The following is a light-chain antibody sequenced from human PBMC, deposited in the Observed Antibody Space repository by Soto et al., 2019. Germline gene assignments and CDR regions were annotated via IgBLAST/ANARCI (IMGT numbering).Light chain of an antibody. Sequence: QSALAQPASVSGSPGQSITISCTGTSSDVGAYDFVSWYQQHPDKAPKLMIYEVSNRPSGVSYRFSGSKSVNTATLTISGLQAEDEADYYCSSYTTSSTRVFGTVTKVTVL. CDR1: SSDVGAYDF. V-gene: IGLV2-14*03. CDR3: SSYTTSSTRV. CDR2: EVS. J-gene: IGLJ1*01.